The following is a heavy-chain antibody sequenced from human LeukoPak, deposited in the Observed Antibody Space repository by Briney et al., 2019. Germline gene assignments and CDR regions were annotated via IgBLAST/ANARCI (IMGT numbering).Heavy chain of an antibody. J-gene: IGHJ6*03. CDR1: GGSFSDYY. CDR2: ITHSGRT. V-gene: IGHV4-34*01. D-gene: IGHD2-8*02. Sequence: SETLSLTCAVYGGSFSDYYWTWIRQPPGKGLEWIGEITHSGRTNYNPSLKSRVSISVDRSNNQFSLNLRYVTAADTAVYYCARRPTGGAYRKYYYYYMDVWGKGTTVTVSS. CDR3: ARRPTGGAYRKYYYYYMDV.